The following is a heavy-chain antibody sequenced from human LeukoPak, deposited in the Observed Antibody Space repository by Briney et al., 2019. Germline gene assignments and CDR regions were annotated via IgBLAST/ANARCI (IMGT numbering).Heavy chain of an antibody. D-gene: IGHD1-1*01. CDR1: GGSISSYY. Sequence: ETLSLTCTVSGGSISSYYWSWIRQPPGKGLEWIEYIYYSGSTNYNPSLKSRVTISVDTSKNQFSLKLSSVTAADPAVYYCARGEPGTTGTGGHWFDPWGQGTLVTVSS. V-gene: IGHV4-59*01. CDR2: IYYSGST. J-gene: IGHJ5*02. CDR3: ARGEPGTTGTGGHWFDP.